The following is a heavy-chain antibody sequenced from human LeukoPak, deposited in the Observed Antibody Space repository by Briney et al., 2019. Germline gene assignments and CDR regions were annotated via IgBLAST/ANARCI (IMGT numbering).Heavy chain of an antibody. CDR1: GGSVSSGSYY. D-gene: IGHD6-13*01. Sequence: SETLSLTCTVSGGSVSSGSYYWSWIRQPPGKGLEWIGYIYHSGSTYYNPSLKSRLTISVDRSKNQFSLKLNSMTAADTAVYYCVRSSSSTGWFDPWGQGTLVTVSS. CDR3: VRSSSSTGWFDP. CDR2: IYHSGST. J-gene: IGHJ5*02. V-gene: IGHV4-30-2*01.